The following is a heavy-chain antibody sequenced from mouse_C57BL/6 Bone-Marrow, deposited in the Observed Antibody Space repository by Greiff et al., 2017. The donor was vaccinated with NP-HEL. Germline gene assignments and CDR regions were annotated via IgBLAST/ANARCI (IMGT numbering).Heavy chain of an antibody. V-gene: IGHV1-50*01. CDR2: IDPSDSYT. CDR1: GYTFTSYW. J-gene: IGHJ3*01. D-gene: IGHD1-1*01. CDR3: AREGAYYGSSWFAY. Sequence: VQLQQPGAELVKPGASVKLSCKASGYTFTSYWMQWVKQSPGQGLEWIGEIDPSDSYTNYNQKFKGKATLTVDTSSSTAYMQLSILTSDDSAVYYCAREGAYYGSSWFAYWGQGTLVTVSA.